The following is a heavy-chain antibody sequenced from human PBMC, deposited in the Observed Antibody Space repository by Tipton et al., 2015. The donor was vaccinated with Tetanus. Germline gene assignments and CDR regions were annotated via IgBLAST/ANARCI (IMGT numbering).Heavy chain of an antibody. V-gene: IGHV4-59*01. Sequence: GLVKPSETLSLSCTVSGGSISSFYWSWIRQSPGRGLEWIGYIYYTGNTNYNPSLKSRVTISADTTKKQFSLNLRSVTAADTAVYYCAGRSVSARFDDWGQGAQVTVSS. CDR2: IYYTGNT. J-gene: IGHJ4*02. CDR3: AGRSVSARFDD. D-gene: IGHD6-6*01. CDR1: GGSISSFY.